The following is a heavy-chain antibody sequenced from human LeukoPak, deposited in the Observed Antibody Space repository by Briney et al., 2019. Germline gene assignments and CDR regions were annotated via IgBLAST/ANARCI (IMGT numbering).Heavy chain of an antibody. J-gene: IGHJ4*02. Sequence: SETLSLTCAVYGGSFSGYYWSWIRQPPGKGLEWIGEINHSGSTNYNPSLKSRVTISVDTSKNQFSLKLSSVTAADTAVYYCPPSPTGDFDYWGQGTLVTVSS. CDR3: PPSPTGDFDY. V-gene: IGHV4-34*01. D-gene: IGHD7-27*01. CDR2: INHSGST. CDR1: GGSFSGYY.